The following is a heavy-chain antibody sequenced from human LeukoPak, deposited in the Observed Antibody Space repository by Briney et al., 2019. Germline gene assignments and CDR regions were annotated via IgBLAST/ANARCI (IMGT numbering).Heavy chain of an antibody. Sequence: GGSLRLSCAASGFTFSSYWMTWVRQAPGKGLEWVANIKEDGSEKYYVDSVKGRFTISRDNSKNTLYLQMNSLRAEDTAVYYCARDPREGGYYDSSGYYRIDYWGQGTLVTVSS. J-gene: IGHJ4*02. V-gene: IGHV3-7*03. D-gene: IGHD3-22*01. CDR2: IKEDGSEK. CDR3: ARDPREGGYYDSSGYYRIDY. CDR1: GFTFSSYW.